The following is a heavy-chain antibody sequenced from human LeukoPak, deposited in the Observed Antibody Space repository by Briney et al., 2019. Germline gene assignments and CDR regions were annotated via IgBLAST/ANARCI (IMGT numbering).Heavy chain of an antibody. Sequence: SVKVSCKASGGTFSSYAIGWVRQAPGQGLEWMGRIIPILGIANYAQKFQGRVTITADKSTSTAYMELSSLRSEDTAVYYCARPSTHYDSSGYYHHDAFDIWGQGTMVTVSS. J-gene: IGHJ3*02. CDR2: IIPILGIA. CDR1: GGTFSSYA. CDR3: ARPSTHYDSSGYYHHDAFDI. D-gene: IGHD3-22*01. V-gene: IGHV1-69*04.